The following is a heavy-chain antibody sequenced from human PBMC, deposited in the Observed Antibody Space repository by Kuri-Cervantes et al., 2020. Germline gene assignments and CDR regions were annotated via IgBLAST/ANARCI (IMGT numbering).Heavy chain of an antibody. J-gene: IGHJ3*02. V-gene: IGHV3-23*01. CDR3: AKVLSYDDIVVVVAATFDAFDI. Sequence: GGSLRLSCAASGSTCSSYAMSWVRQAPGKGLEWVSAISGSGGSTYYADSVKGRFTISRDNSKNTLYLQMNSLRAEDTAVYYCAKVLSYDDIVVVVAATFDAFDIWGQGKMVTVSS. CDR2: ISGSGGST. CDR1: GSTCSSYA. D-gene: IGHD2-15*01.